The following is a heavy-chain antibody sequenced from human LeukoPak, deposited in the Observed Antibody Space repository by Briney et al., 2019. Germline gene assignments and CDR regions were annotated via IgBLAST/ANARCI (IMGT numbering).Heavy chain of an antibody. CDR1: GFTFTSYG. J-gene: IGHJ4*02. D-gene: IGHD6-13*01. V-gene: IGHV3-33*06. CDR2: IWYDGSNT. CDR3: AKEPEYSSRWEFDY. Sequence: GGSLRLSCAASGFTFTSYGMHWVRQAPGKGLEWVAGIWYDGSNTYYADSVKGRFTISRDNSKNTLYPQMNSLRAEDTAVYYCAKEPEYSSRWEFDYWGQGTLVTVSS.